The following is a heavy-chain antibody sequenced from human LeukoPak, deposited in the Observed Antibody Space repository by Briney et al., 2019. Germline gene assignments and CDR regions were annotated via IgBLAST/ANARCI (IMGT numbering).Heavy chain of an antibody. CDR3: ARKRDGIDS. CDR2: ISRFGGGT. CDR1: GFSFSSYA. J-gene: IGHJ4*02. Sequence: PGGSLILSCAASGFSFSSYAMIWVRQAPGKGLEWVSGISRFGGGTKYADSVKGRFTMSRDSARNTLSLQMNSLRAEDTAIYYCARKRDGIDSWGQGTLVTVSS. V-gene: IGHV3-23*01.